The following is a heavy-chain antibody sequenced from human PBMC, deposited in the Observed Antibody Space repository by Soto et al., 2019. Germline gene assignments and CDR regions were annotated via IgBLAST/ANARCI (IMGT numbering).Heavy chain of an antibody. CDR1: GFTFSSYA. CDR2: ISYDGSNK. Sequence: GGSLRLSCAASGFTFSSYAMHWVRQAPGKGLEWVAVISYDGSNKYYADSVKGRFTISRDNSKNTLYLQMNSLRAEDTAVYYCARDLHPLIAAVLGAPDYWGQGTLVTVSS. D-gene: IGHD6-13*01. CDR3: ARDLHPLIAAVLGAPDY. V-gene: IGHV3-30-3*01. J-gene: IGHJ4*02.